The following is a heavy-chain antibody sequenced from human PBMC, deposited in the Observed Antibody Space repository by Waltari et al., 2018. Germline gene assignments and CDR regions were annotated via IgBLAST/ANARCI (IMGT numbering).Heavy chain of an antibody. J-gene: IGHJ4*02. CDR3: AKAGSSLSDFDY. CDR2: IIGSGGST. Sequence: EVQLVESGGGLVQPGGSLRLSCAASGFTFSSYAMSWVRQAPGKGLGWVSVIIGSGGSTYNADSVKGRFTISRDNSKNTLYLQMNSLRAEDTAVYYCAKAGSSLSDFDYWGQGTLVTVSS. V-gene: IGHV3-23*04. D-gene: IGHD3-10*01. CDR1: GFTFSSYA.